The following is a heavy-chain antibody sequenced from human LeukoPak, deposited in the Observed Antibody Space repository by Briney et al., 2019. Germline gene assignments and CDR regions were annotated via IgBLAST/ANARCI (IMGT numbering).Heavy chain of an antibody. V-gene: IGHV3-23*01. CDR3: AKSGLNRFDY. Sequence: GGSLRLSCVASGFTLRSYVMNWVRQTPGKGLEWVSSISGSSGSGGSTYYADSVKGRVTISRDNSKNTLSLQMNSLRAEDTAVYYCAKSGLNRFDYWGQGTLVTVSS. CDR1: GFTLRSYV. D-gene: IGHD2-15*01. CDR2: ISGSSGSGGST. J-gene: IGHJ4*02.